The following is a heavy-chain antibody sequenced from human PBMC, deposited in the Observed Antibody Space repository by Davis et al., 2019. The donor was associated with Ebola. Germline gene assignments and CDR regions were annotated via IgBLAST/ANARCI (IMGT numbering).Heavy chain of an antibody. CDR1: GYSFTSYW. CDR3: ARQKLGYCSSTSCYRYYYYYMDV. D-gene: IGHD2-2*02. CDR2: IYPGDSDT. J-gene: IGHJ6*03. V-gene: IGHV5-51*01. Sequence: GESLKISCKGSGYSFTSYWIGWVRQMPGKGLEWMGIIYPGDSDTRYSPSFQGQVTISADKSISTAYLQWSSLKASDTAMYYCARQKLGYCSSTSCYRYYYYYMDVWGKGTTVTVSS.